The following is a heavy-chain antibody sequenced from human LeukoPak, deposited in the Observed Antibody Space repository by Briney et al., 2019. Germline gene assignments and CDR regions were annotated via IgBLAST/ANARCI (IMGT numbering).Heavy chain of an antibody. D-gene: IGHD3-9*01. V-gene: IGHV3-66*01. J-gene: IGHJ5*02. CDR3: AGRAYDILTGYSPFDP. CDR1: GFTVSSNY. Sequence: GSLRLSCAASGFTVSSNYMSWVRQAPGKGLEWVSVIYSGGSTYYADSVKGRFTISRDNSKNTLYLQMNSLRAEDTAVYYCAGRAYDILTGYSPFDPWGQGTLVTVSS. CDR2: IYSGGST.